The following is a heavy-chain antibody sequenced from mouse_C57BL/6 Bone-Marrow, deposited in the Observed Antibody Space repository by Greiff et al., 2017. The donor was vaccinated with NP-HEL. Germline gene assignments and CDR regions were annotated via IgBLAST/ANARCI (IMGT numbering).Heavy chain of an antibody. CDR1: GYTFTSYW. Sequence: QVQLQQPGAELVMPGASVKLSCKASGYTFTSYWMHWVKQRPGQGLEWIGEIDPSDSYTNYNQKLKGKSTLTVDKSSSTAYMQLSSLTSEDSAVYYCARESGDGYYDYYAMDYWGQGTSVTVSS. CDR3: ARESGDGYYDYYAMDY. V-gene: IGHV1-69*01. CDR2: IDPSDSYT. J-gene: IGHJ4*01. D-gene: IGHD2-3*01.